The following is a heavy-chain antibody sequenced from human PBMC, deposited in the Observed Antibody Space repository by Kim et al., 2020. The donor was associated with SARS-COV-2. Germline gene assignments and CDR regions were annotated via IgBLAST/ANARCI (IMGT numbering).Heavy chain of an antibody. CDR3: AKDGVGDTIFGVVIGRLSFQH. D-gene: IGHD3-3*01. CDR1: GFTFDDYA. V-gene: IGHV3-9*01. Sequence: GGSLRLSCAASGFTFDDYAMHWVRQAPGKGLEWVSGISWNSGSIGYADSVKGRFTISRDNAKNSLYLQMNSLRAEDTALYYCAKDGVGDTIFGVVIGRLSFQHWGQGTLVTVSS. CDR2: ISWNSGSI. J-gene: IGHJ1*01.